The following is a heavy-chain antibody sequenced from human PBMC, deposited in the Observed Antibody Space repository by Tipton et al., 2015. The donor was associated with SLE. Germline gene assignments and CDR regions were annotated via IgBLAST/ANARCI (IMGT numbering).Heavy chain of an antibody. V-gene: IGHV4-34*01. J-gene: IGHJ4*02. CDR1: GGSFSGYY. CDR3: AREGWSLRGFYFDY. Sequence: TLSLTCAVYGGSFSGYYWSWIRQPPGKGLEWIGEINHSGSTNYNPSLKSRVTISVDTSKNQFSLKLSSVTAADTAVYYCAREGWSLRGFYFDYWGQGTLVTVSS. CDR2: INHSGST. D-gene: IGHD2-15*01.